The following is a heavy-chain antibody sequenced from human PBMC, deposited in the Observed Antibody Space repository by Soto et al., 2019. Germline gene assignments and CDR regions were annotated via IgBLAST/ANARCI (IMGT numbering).Heavy chain of an antibody. CDR2: ISYDGNNK. Sequence: QVQLVESGGGVVQPGRSLRLSCAASGFTFSSYAMHWVRQAPGKGLEWVAVISYDGNNKYYADSVKGRFTVSRDNSKNTVCLHMNSLRAEDTAVYYCAREYPYDSSGYSLDYWGQGTLVTVSS. D-gene: IGHD3-22*01. J-gene: IGHJ4*02. CDR1: GFTFSSYA. CDR3: AREYPYDSSGYSLDY. V-gene: IGHV3-30-3*01.